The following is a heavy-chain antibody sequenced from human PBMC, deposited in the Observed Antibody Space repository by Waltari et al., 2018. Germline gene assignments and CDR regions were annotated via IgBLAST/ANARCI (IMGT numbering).Heavy chain of an antibody. Sequence: EVQLVESGGGLVQPGGSLRLSCAASGFTFSSYWMSWVRQAPGKGLEWVANIKQDGSEKYYVDCVKGRFTISRDNAKNSLCLQMNSLRAEDTAVYYGARNYGDYRPYWYFDLWGRGTLVTVSS. V-gene: IGHV3-7*03. D-gene: IGHD4-17*01. CDR1: GFTFSSYW. CDR3: ARNYGDYRPYWYFDL. CDR2: IKQDGSEK. J-gene: IGHJ2*01.